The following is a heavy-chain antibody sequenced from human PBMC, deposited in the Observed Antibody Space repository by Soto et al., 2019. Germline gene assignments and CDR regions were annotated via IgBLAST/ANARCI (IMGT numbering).Heavy chain of an antibody. D-gene: IGHD4-17*01. CDR2: IYHSGST. CDR1: GGSISKNGYS. V-gene: IGHV4-30-2*01. J-gene: IGHJ4*02. Sequence: QLHLQESGSGLVKPSQTLSLTCAVSGGSISKNGYSWSWIRQPPRKGLEWIGYIYHSGSTYYNPSLKSRVSISVDRSNNRFPLNLSSVTAADTAVYYCARTVTTGPCFDFWGQGTLVTVSS. CDR3: ARTVTTGPCFDF.